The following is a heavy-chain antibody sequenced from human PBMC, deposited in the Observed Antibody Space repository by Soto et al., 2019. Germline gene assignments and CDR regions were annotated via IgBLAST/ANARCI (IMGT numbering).Heavy chain of an antibody. CDR3: ARKEGDCSGGSCHFWFDP. CDR2: IIPIFGTA. D-gene: IGHD2-15*01. CDR1: GGTFSSYA. V-gene: IGHV1-69*13. Sequence: SVKVSFRASGGTFSSYAISWVRQAPGQGLEWMGGIIPIFGTANYAQKFQGRVTITADESTSTAYMEPSSLRSEDAAVYYRARKEGDCSGGSCHFWFDPWGQGTLVTVSS. J-gene: IGHJ5*02.